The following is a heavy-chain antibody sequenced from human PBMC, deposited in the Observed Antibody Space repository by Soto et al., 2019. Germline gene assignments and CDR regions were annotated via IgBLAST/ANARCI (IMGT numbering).Heavy chain of an antibody. V-gene: IGHV1-8*01. CDR2: MNPNSGNT. J-gene: IGHJ5*02. CDR3: ARGYYYDSSGSRNWFDL. CDR1: RYTFTRYY. D-gene: IGHD3-22*01. Sequence: AAVEVSCKASRYTFTRYYINWVVQATGRGLEWMGWMNPNSGNTGYAQKFQGRVTMTRNTSISTAYMELSSLRSEDTAVYYCARGYYYDSSGSRNWFDLWGQGTLVTVSS.